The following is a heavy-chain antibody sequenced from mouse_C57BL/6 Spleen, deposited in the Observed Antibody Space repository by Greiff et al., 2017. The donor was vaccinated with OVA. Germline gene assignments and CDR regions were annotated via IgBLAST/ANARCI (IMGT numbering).Heavy chain of an antibody. CDR3: ARITTVVAYYFDY. Sequence: QVQLQQPGAELVRPGSSVKLSCKASGYTFTSYWMHWVKQRPIQGLEWIGKIDPSDSETHYNQKFKDKATLTVDKSSSTAYMQLSSLTSEDSAVYYCARITTVVAYYFDYWGQGTTLTVSS. CDR1: GYTFTSYW. D-gene: IGHD1-1*01. V-gene: IGHV1-52*01. J-gene: IGHJ2*01. CDR2: IDPSDSET.